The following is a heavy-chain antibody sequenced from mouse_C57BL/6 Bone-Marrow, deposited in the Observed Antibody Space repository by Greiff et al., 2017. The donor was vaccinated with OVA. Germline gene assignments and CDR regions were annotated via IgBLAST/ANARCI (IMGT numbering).Heavy chain of an antibody. J-gene: IGHJ4*01. CDR3: ARDYGSSGGALDY. D-gene: IGHD1-1*01. Sequence: QVQLQQPGAELVKPGASVKMSCRASGYTFTNYWITWVRQRPGQGLEWIGDVFPGSGGSNNNEKFKRRATLTVDTASSTAYMQLSSLTSEDSAVYYCARDYGSSGGALDYWGQGTSVTVTS. CDR2: VFPGSGGS. CDR1: GYTFTNYW. V-gene: IGHV1-55*01.